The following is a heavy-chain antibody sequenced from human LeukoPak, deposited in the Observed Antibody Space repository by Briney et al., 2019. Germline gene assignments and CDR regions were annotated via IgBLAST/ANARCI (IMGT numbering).Heavy chain of an antibody. V-gene: IGHV1-2*02. Sequence: APVKVSCKASGCIFTSYFIHWVRQAPGKGLEWMGWINTNSGVTNYAQKFQGRVTMTSDTSLSTAYLEVSRLGSGDRAVYYCARDPGANYLDFWGQGTLVTVSS. CDR3: ARDPGANYLDF. J-gene: IGHJ4*02. CDR1: GCIFTSYF. D-gene: IGHD7-27*01. CDR2: INTNSGVT.